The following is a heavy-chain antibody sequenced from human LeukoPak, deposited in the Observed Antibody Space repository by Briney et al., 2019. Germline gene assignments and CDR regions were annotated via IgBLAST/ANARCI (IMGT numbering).Heavy chain of an antibody. CDR2: IYNSGST. V-gene: IGHV4-59*01. D-gene: IGHD5-24*01. CDR1: DGSISIYY. CDR3: VRDRELTY. Sequence: SETLSLTCTVSDGSISIYYWSWIRQPPGKGLEWIGYIYNSGSTIYNPSLKSRVTISADTSKNQFSLKLSSVTAADTAVYYCVRDRELTYWGQGTLVTVSS. J-gene: IGHJ4*02.